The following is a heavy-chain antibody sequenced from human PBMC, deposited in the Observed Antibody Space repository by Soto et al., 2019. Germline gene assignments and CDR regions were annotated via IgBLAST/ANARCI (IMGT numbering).Heavy chain of an antibody. Sequence: EAPLVESGGGLVKPGGSMSLSCEASAFTFGSHTMNWVRQAPGKGLEWVQSIDNGGSRTFYADTVKDRFTISRDNAKNSLFLQLNSRRAEDTAVYFCTREVQPGVLREYDYWGQGTLVTSSS. CDR2: IDNGGSRT. J-gene: IGHJ4*02. D-gene: IGHD1-1*01. CDR3: TREVQPGVLREYDY. CDR1: AFTFGSHT. V-gene: IGHV3-21*01.